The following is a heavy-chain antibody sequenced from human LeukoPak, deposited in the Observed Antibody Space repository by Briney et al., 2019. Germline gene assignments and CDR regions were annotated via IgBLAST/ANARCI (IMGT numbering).Heavy chain of an antibody. CDR2: VYSSGST. V-gene: IGHV4-59*08. CDR3: ARSGTRSGGAFDI. J-gene: IGHJ3*02. Sequence: KPSETLSLTCTVSGGSISGYYWSWIRQSPGKGLEWIAYVYSSGSTNYNPSLYSRVTISLDTSKNQFSLKLSSVTAADTAVYFCARSGTRSGGAFDIWGQGTMVTVSS. CDR1: GGSISGYY. D-gene: IGHD4-23*01.